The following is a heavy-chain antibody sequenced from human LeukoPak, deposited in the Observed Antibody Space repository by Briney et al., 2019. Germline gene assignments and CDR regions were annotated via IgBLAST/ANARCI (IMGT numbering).Heavy chain of an antibody. CDR1: GFTFSSYA. D-gene: IGHD2-21*02. J-gene: IGHJ6*03. CDR2: ISGSGGST. Sequence: PGGSLRLSCAASGFTFSSYAMSWVRQAPGKGLESFSAISGSGGSTYYADSVKGRFTISRDNSKNTLYLQMNSLRAEDTAVYYCAKETAYYYYMDVWGKGTTVTVSS. V-gene: IGHV3-23*01. CDR3: AKETAYYYYMDV.